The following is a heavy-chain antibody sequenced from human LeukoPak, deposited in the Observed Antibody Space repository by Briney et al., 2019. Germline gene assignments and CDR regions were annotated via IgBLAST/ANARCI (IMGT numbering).Heavy chain of an antibody. V-gene: IGHV5-10-1*01. CDR1: GYTFTTYW. D-gene: IGHD4-17*01. CDR2: IDPSDSYT. Sequence: WESLKISCTGSGYTFTTYWIGWVRQMPGKGLEWMGRIDPSDSYTKYSPSFEGHVTISVDKSISTAFLQWNSLKASDSAMYYCATGASKVTTDFANYWGQGTQVAVSS. CDR3: ATGASKVTTDFANY. J-gene: IGHJ4*02.